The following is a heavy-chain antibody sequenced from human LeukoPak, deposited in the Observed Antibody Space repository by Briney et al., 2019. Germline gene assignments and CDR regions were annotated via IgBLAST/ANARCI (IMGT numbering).Heavy chain of an antibody. CDR2: IYYTGST. CDR1: GGSISDNNYY. J-gene: IGHJ4*02. V-gene: IGHV4-39*01. Sequence: SETLSLTCKVSGGSISDNNYYWAWIRQPPGKGLEWIGTIYYTGSTYYNTSLKSRVTISVDTSKNQFSLKLSSVTAADTAVYYCARDSSRSYWGQGTLVTVYS. CDR3: ARDSSRSY. D-gene: IGHD6-13*01.